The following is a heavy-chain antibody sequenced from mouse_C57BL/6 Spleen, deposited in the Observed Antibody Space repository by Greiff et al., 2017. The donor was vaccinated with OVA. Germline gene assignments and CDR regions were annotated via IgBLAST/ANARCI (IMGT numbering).Heavy chain of an antibody. CDR2: IYPADSET. Sequence: VQLQQPGAELVRPGSSVKLSCKASGYTFTSYWMHWVKQRPIQGLEWIGNIYPADSETHYNQKFKDKATLTVDKSSSTAYMQLSSLTSEDSAVYYCARGTTVVEENDWGQGTTLTVSS. D-gene: IGHD1-1*01. CDR3: ARGTTVVEEND. V-gene: IGHV1-52*01. CDR1: GYTFTSYW. J-gene: IGHJ2*01.